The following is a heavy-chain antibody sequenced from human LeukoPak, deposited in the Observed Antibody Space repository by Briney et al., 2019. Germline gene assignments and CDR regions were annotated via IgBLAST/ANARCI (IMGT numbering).Heavy chain of an antibody. CDR2: TDGDGRET. Sequence: GGSLRLSCAVSGFTFHIYWMSWVRHAPGRGLEWVANTDGDGRETHYLDAVNGRCTISRYNAINTLYLQMDSLRVEDTAVYYCARSSDKGTVDYWGQGTLVTVFS. CDR1: GFTFHIYW. J-gene: IGHJ4*02. V-gene: IGHV3-7*01. CDR3: ARSSDKGTVDY.